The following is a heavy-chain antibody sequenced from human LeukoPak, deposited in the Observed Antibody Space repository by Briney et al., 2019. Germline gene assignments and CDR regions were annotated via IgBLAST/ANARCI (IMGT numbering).Heavy chain of an antibody. Sequence: SETLSLTCGVSGDSITSTNWWSWVRQPPGRGLEWIGEVSLSGLTNYNPSLSSRVIMALDTSKNHLSLHLTSVTAADTAVYYCSRENGAFSPFGYWGQGYLVTVLS. J-gene: IGHJ4*02. D-gene: IGHD2-8*01. CDR2: VSLSGLT. CDR1: GDSITSTNW. CDR3: SRENGAFSPFGY. V-gene: IGHV4-4*02.